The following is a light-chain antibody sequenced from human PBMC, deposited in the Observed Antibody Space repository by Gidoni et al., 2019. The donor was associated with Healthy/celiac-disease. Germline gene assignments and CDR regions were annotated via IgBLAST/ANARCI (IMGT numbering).Light chain of an antibody. CDR3: QQSYSTLRRT. V-gene: IGKV1-39*01. Sequence: DIQMTQSPSSLSASVGDRVTITCRASQSISSYLNWYQQKPGKAPKLLIYAASSLQSGVPSRFSGSESGTDFTLTISSLQPEDFATYYCQQSYSTLRRTFGQGTKLEIK. CDR1: QSISSY. J-gene: IGKJ2*01. CDR2: AAS.